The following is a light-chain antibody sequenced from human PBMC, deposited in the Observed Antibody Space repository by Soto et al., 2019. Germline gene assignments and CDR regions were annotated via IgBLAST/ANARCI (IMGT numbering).Light chain of an antibody. CDR3: QQYNNWPRT. CDR1: QSVSSD. Sequence: EIVMTQSPATLSVSQGERATLSCRASQSVSSDLAWYHQKPGQAPRLLIYGVSTRATGIPARFSGSGSGTEFTLTINSLQSEDFAVYYCQQYNNWPRTFGQGTKVDI. J-gene: IGKJ1*01. CDR2: GVS. V-gene: IGKV3-15*01.